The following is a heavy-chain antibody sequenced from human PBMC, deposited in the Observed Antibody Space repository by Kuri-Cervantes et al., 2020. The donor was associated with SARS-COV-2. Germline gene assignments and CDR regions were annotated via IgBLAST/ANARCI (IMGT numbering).Heavy chain of an antibody. D-gene: IGHD3-10*01. V-gene: IGHV4-39*01. CDR2: IHHSGTT. CDR3: ARPLAGGTGSSDAFDF. CDR1: GGSISSTSYY. Sequence: SETLSLTCTVSGGSISSTSYYWGWTRQPPGKGLEWIGTIHHSGTTYYNPSLESRVTISVDTSQNLLSLELTSVSAADTAVYYCARPLAGGTGSSDAFDFWGQGTLVTVSS. J-gene: IGHJ3*01.